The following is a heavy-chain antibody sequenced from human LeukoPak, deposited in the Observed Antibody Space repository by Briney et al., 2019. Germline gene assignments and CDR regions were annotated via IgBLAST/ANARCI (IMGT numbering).Heavy chain of an antibody. CDR3: ARVGGSGSYYLKT. V-gene: IGHV4-39*07. CDR1: GGSISSSSYY. CDR2: IYYSGST. J-gene: IGHJ4*02. D-gene: IGHD3-10*01. Sequence: PSETLSLTCTVSGGSISSSSYYWGWIRQPPGKGLEWIGSIYYSGSTYYNPSLKSRVTISVDTSKNQFSLKLSSVTAADTAVYYCARVGGSGSYYLKTWGQGTLVTVSS.